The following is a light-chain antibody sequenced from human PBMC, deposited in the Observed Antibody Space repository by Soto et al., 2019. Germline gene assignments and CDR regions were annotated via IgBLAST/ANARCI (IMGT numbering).Light chain of an antibody. Sequence: QSVLTQPPSASGSPGQSVTISCTGTKSDIGVYDFVSWYQHHPGKAPRLIIYEVVQRHSGVPDRFSGSKSGNTASLTVSGLQAADEADYFCKSYAGSNTYVFGSGTKVTVL. CDR2: EVV. CDR3: KSYAGSNTYV. CDR1: KSDIGVYDF. V-gene: IGLV2-8*01. J-gene: IGLJ1*01.